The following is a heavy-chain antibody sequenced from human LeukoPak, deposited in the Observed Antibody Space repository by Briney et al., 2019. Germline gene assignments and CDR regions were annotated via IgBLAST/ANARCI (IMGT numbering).Heavy chain of an antibody. CDR1: GGSISSYY. CDR3: ARELPYDYVWGSYRPLAFDI. D-gene: IGHD3-16*02. Sequence: SETLSLTCTVSGGSISSYYWSWIRQPAGKGLEWIGRIYTSGSTNYNPSLKSRVTISIETSKNQFSLKLNSVAAADTAVYYCARELPYDYVWGSYRPLAFDIWGQGIMVTVSS. V-gene: IGHV4-4*07. J-gene: IGHJ3*02. CDR2: IYTSGST.